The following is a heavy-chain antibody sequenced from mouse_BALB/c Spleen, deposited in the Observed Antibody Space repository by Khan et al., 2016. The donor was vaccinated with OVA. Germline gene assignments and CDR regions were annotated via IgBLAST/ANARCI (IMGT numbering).Heavy chain of an antibody. CDR1: GYSITSDYA. J-gene: IGHJ2*01. V-gene: IGHV3-2*02. D-gene: IGHD4-1*01. Sequence: EVQLVESGPGLVKPSQSLSLTCTVTGYSITSDYAWYLIRQFPGNKLELLGFISYSGYTNYNPSLKSRISVTRDTSKNQFFLQLNSVTSEDTATYYCARMSGGDFDYWGQGTTLTVSS. CDR2: ISYSGYT. CDR3: ARMSGGDFDY.